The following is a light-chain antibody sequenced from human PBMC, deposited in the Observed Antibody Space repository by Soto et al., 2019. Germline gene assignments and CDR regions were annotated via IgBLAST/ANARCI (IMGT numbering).Light chain of an antibody. V-gene: IGLV2-14*03. CDR1: SSDVGGYNF. Sequence: QSALTQPASVSGSPGQSITISCTGTSSDVGGYNFVSWYQQHPGKAPKFMIYDVSARPSGVSSRFSGSKSGNTASLTISGLQAEDDADYYCSSYTSSSTFVFGTGTKVTVL. CDR2: DVS. CDR3: SSYTSSSTFV. J-gene: IGLJ1*01.